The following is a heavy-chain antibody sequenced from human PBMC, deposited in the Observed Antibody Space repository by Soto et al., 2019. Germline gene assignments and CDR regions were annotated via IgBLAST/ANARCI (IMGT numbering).Heavy chain of an antibody. D-gene: IGHD1-1*01. V-gene: IGHV5-10-1*01. CDR2: IDPSDSYT. J-gene: IGHJ5*02. CDR1: GYNFASYW. CDR3: ARLERHSWFAP. Sequence: GESLKISCKGSGYNFASYWITWVRQMPGKGLEWMGRIDPSDSYTNYSPSFQGHVTISVDKSISTAYLQWSSLKASDTAMYYCARLERHSWFAPWGQGALVTVYS.